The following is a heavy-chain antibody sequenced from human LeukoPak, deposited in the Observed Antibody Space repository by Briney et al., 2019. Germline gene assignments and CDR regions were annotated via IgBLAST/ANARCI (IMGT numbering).Heavy chain of an antibody. Sequence: GASVKVSCKASGYTFTSYDINWVRQATGQGLEWMGWMNPNSGNTGYAQKFQGRVTMTRNTSISTAYMELSSLRSEDTAVYYCARGSAWGSSWPQGYWGQGNLVNVSS. CDR3: ARGSAWGSSWPQGY. J-gene: IGHJ4*02. D-gene: IGHD6-13*01. V-gene: IGHV1-8*01. CDR2: MNPNSGNT. CDR1: GYTFTSYD.